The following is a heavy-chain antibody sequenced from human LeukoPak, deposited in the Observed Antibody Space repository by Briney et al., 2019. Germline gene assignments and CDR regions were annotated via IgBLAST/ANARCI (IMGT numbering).Heavy chain of an antibody. Sequence: GGSLRLSCAASGFTFSSYGMNWVRQAPGKGLEWVSYISSSSTIYYADSVKGRFTISRDNAKNSLYLQMNSLRAEDTAVYYCASGWDAFDIWGQGTMVTVSS. V-gene: IGHV3-48*01. D-gene: IGHD5-24*01. CDR1: GFTFSSYG. CDR2: ISSSSTI. J-gene: IGHJ3*02. CDR3: ASGWDAFDI.